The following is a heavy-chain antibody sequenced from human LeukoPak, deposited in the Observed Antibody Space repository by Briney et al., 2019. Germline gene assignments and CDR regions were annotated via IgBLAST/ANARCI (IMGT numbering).Heavy chain of an antibody. J-gene: IGHJ4*02. V-gene: IGHV1-69*13. Sequence: SVKVSCKASGGTFSSYAISWVRQAPGQGLEWMGGIVPIFGTANYAQKFQGRVTITADESTSTAYMELSSLRSEDTAVYYCARVGCSGGSCYFRYYFDYWGQGTLVTVSS. D-gene: IGHD2-15*01. CDR3: ARVGCSGGSCYFRYYFDY. CDR2: IVPIFGTA. CDR1: GGTFSSYA.